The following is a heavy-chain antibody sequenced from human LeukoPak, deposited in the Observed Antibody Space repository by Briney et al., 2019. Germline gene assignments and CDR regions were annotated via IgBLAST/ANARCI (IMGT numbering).Heavy chain of an antibody. CDR1: GFTFSSYA. J-gene: IGHJ4*02. CDR3: VKEVRDYVWGSYVMRLDY. Sequence: GGSLRLSCSASGFTFSSYAMHWVRQAPGKGLEYDSAISSNGGSTYYADSVKGRFTISRDNSKNTLYLQMSSLRAEDTAVYYCVKEVRDYVWGSYVMRLDYWGQGTLVTVSS. V-gene: IGHV3-64D*06. CDR2: ISSNGGST. D-gene: IGHD3-16*01.